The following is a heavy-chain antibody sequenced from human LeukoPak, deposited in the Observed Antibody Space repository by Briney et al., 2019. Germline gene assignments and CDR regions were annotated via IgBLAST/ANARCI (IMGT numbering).Heavy chain of an antibody. Sequence: AETLSLTCTVSGGSLSSYYWSWVRQPPGKGLEWVGYIYYSGSTNYNPSLKSRVTLSVATSKNQSSLKLSSVTAADTAVYYCARPLERFPIQLWRPTRGGWFAPCGQGTLATVPS. CDR2: IYYSGST. CDR1: GGSLSSYY. J-gene: IGHJ5*02. D-gene: IGHD5-18*01. V-gene: IGHV4-59*01. CDR3: ARPLERFPIQLWRPTRGGWFAP.